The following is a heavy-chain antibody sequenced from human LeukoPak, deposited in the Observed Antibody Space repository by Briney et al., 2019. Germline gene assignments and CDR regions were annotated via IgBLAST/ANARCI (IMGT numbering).Heavy chain of an antibody. J-gene: IGHJ5*02. CDR1: GGSFSGYY. Sequence: PSETLSLTCAVYGGSFSGYYWSWIRQPPGKGLEWIGRIYTSGSTNYNPSLKSRVTISVDTSKNQFSLKLSSVTAADTAVYYCARTTYHWGQGTLVTVSS. V-gene: IGHV4-59*10. CDR3: ARTTYH. D-gene: IGHD4-17*01. CDR2: IYTSGST.